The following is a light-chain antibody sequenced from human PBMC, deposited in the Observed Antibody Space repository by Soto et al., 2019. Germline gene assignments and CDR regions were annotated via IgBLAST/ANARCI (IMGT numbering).Light chain of an antibody. CDR2: LEGSGSY. CDR3: ETWDSNTPV. V-gene: IGLV4-60*02. J-gene: IGLJ7*01. CDR1: SGHSSYI. Sequence: QSVLTQSSSASASLGSSVKLTCTLSSGHSSYIIAWHQQQPGKAPRYLMKLEGSGSYTKGSGVHDRFSGSSSGADRYLTISYLQFEDEADYYCETWDSNTPVFGGGTQLTVL.